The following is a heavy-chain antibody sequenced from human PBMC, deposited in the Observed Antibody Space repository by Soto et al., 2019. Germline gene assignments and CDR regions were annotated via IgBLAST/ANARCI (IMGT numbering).Heavy chain of an antibody. D-gene: IGHD3-16*01. CDR1: GYTFTGYY. CDR3: ARDGGTLMEYFQH. J-gene: IGHJ1*01. V-gene: IGHV1-2*02. Sequence: VASVKVSCKASGYTFTGYYMHWVRQTPGQGLEWMGWINPNSGGTNYAQNFQGRVTMTRDTSISTAYMELSRLRSDDTAVYYCARDGGTLMEYFQHWGQGTLVTVSS. CDR2: INPNSGGT.